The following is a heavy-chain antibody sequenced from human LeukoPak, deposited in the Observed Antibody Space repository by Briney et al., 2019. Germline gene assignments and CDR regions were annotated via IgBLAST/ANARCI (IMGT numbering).Heavy chain of an antibody. CDR2: INHSGST. V-gene: IGHV4-34*01. Sequence: SETLSLTCAVYGGSFSGYYWSWIRQPPGKGLEWIGEINHSGSTNYNPSLKSRVTISVDTSKNQFSLKLSSVTAADTAVYYCARGQGSFGLDSPSMDVWGQGTTVTVSS. D-gene: IGHD3-16*01. CDR1: GGSFSGYY. J-gene: IGHJ6*02. CDR3: ARGQGSFGLDSPSMDV.